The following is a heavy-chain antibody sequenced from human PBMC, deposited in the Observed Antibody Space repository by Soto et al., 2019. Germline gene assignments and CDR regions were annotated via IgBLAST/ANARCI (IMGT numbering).Heavy chain of an antibody. V-gene: IGHV3-30-3*01. Sequence: QVQLVESGGGVVQPGRSLRLSCAASRFHCSSYAMHWVRQAPGKGLEWVAIISYDGSNKYYADSVKGRFTISRDNSKNTLYLQMTSLRAEDTAVYYCARGDVWGSYRYTFDYWGQGALVTVSS. CDR1: RFHCSSYA. D-gene: IGHD3-16*02. J-gene: IGHJ4*02. CDR2: ISYDGSNK. CDR3: ARGDVWGSYRYTFDY.